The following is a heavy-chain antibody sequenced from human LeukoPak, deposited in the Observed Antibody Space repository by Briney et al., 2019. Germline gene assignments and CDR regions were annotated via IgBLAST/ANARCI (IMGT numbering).Heavy chain of an antibody. J-gene: IGHJ4*02. CDR1: GGSVSSYY. Sequence: PSETLSLTCSVSGGSVSSYYWSWIRQSPGKGLERIGYIHNSGRTNYNPSLKSRVTGFVDTSKNQVSLRLSSVTAADTAVYYCARHGTISSESYFDYWGQGALVTVSS. CDR3: ARHGTISSESYFDY. CDR2: IHNSGRT. D-gene: IGHD1-14*01. V-gene: IGHV4-59*08.